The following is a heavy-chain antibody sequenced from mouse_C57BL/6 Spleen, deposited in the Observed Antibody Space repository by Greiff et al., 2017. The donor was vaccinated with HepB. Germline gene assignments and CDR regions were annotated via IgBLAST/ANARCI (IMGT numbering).Heavy chain of an antibody. CDR2: IDPSDSYT. CDR3: ARRYYGSSYEEYYFDY. D-gene: IGHD1-1*01. V-gene: IGHV1-59*01. J-gene: IGHJ2*01. CDR1: GYTFTSYW. Sequence: QVQLQQSGAELVRPGTSVKLSCKASGYTFTSYWMHWVKQRPGQGLEWIGVIDPSDSYTNYNQKFKGKATLTVDTSSSTAYMQLSSLTSEDSAVYYCARRYYGSSYEEYYFDYWGQGTTLTVSS.